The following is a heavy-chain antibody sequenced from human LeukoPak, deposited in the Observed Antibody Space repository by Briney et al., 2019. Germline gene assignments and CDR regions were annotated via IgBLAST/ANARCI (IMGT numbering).Heavy chain of an antibody. Sequence: SETLSLTCTVSGYSISSGYYWGWIRQPPGKGLEWIGSMYYRGSTYYNPSLKSRVTISVDTSKNHFSLKLSSVTAADTAVYYCARSSEGRYYYDSSGFSYYYYYMDVWGKGTTVTISS. V-gene: IGHV4-38-2*02. D-gene: IGHD3-22*01. CDR2: MYYRGST. CDR1: GYSISSGYY. CDR3: ARSSEGRYYYDSSGFSYYYYYMDV. J-gene: IGHJ6*03.